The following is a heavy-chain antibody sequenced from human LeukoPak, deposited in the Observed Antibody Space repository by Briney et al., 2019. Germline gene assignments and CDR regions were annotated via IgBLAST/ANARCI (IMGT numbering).Heavy chain of an antibody. CDR1: GGSINSSSYY. D-gene: IGHD6-19*01. CDR2: IYYSGST. J-gene: IGHJ4*02. V-gene: IGHV4-39*01. Sequence: NPSETLSLTCTVSGGSINSSSYYWGWIRQPPGKGLEWIGSIYYSGSTYYNPSLKSRVTISVDTSKNQFSLKLSSVTAADTAVYYCASQRLAGRYSSGWFERPEFDYWGQGTLVTVSS. CDR3: ASQRLAGRYSSGWFERPEFDY.